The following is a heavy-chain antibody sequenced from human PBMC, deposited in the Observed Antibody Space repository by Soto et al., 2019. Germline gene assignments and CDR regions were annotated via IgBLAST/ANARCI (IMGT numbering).Heavy chain of an antibody. CDR3: AKDLFGFWSGFLDY. D-gene: IGHD3-3*01. V-gene: IGHV3-30*18. CDR2: ISYDGSNK. Sequence: PGGSLRLSCAASGFTFSSYGMHWVRQAPGKGLEWVAVISYDGSNKYYADSVKGRFTISRDNSKNTLYLQMNSLRAEDTAVYYCAKDLFGFWSGFLDYWGQGTLVTVSS. J-gene: IGHJ4*02. CDR1: GFTFSSYG.